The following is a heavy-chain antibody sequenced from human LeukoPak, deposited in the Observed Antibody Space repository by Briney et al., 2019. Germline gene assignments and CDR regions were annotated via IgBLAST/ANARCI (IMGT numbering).Heavy chain of an antibody. CDR3: ARPPYSSSWDPGWFDP. CDR2: ISSSSDYT. CDR1: GFTFSDYY. Sequence: GGSLRLSCVASGFTFSDYYMSWLRQAPGKGLEWVSYISSSSDYTNYADSVRGRFTISRDNAKNSLYLQMNSLRAEATAVYYCARPPYSSSWDPGWFDPWGQGTLITVSS. V-gene: IGHV3-11*06. D-gene: IGHD6-13*01. J-gene: IGHJ5*02.